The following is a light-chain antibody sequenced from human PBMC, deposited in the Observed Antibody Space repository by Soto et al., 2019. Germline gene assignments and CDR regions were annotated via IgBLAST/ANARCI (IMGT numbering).Light chain of an antibody. J-gene: IGKJ3*01. CDR1: QSVSSN. CDR3: HQRSNFT. Sequence: EIVLTQSPATLSVSPGERATLSCRASQSVSSNLAWYQQKPGQAPRLLMFGASTRATNIPARFSGSGSGTEFTLTTSSLQSADFAVYYCHQRSNFTFGPGTKVDIK. V-gene: IGKV3-15*01. CDR2: GAS.